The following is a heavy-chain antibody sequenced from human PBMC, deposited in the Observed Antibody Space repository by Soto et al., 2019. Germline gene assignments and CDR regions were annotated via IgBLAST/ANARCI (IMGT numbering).Heavy chain of an antibody. Sequence: GGSLRLSCAASGFTFSSYGMHWVRQAPGQGLEWVAVIWYDGSDKYYADSVKGRFTISRDNSKNILYLQMNSLRAEDTAVFYCARDNGDDGARAFDIWGQGTMVTVSS. CDR1: GFTFSSYG. D-gene: IGHD4-17*01. J-gene: IGHJ3*02. CDR3: ARDNGDDGARAFDI. CDR2: IWYDGSDK. V-gene: IGHV3-33*01.